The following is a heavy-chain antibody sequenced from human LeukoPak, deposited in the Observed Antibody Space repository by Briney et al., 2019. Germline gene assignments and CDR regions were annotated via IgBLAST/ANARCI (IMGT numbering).Heavy chain of an antibody. D-gene: IGHD1-26*01. CDR1: GYTFTGYY. V-gene: IGHV1-2*02. CDR3: ARGGRLGSYCVKEVDY. Sequence: ASVKVSCKASGYTFTGYYMHWVRQAPGQGLEWMGWINPNSGGTNYAQKFQGRVTMTRDASISTAYMELSRLRSDDTAVYYCARGGRLGSYCVKEVDYWGQGTLVTVSS. J-gene: IGHJ4*02. CDR2: INPNSGGT.